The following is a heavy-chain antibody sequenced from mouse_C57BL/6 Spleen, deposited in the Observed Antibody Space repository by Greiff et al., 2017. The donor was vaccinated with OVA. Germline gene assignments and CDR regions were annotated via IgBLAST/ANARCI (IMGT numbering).Heavy chain of an antibody. J-gene: IGHJ3*01. D-gene: IGHD1-1*01. CDR1: GYAFTNYL. Sequence: VQLQQSGAELVRPGTSVKVSCKASGYAFTNYLIEWVKQRPGQGLEWIGVINPGSGGTNYNEKFKGKATLTADKSSSTAYMQLSSLTSEDSAVYFCAREEDYYGSSPFAYWGQGTLVTVSA. V-gene: IGHV1-54*01. CDR3: AREEDYYGSSPFAY. CDR2: INPGSGGT.